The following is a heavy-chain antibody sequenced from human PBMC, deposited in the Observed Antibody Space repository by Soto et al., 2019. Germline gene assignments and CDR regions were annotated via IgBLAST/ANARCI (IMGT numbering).Heavy chain of an antibody. D-gene: IGHD2-8*01. J-gene: IGHJ1*01. Sequence: SETLSLTCTVSGGSISSGDYYWSWIRQPPGKSLEWIGYIYYSGSTYYNPSLKSRVTISVDTSKNQFSLKLSSVTAADTAVYYCATVYCTNGVCYEYFQHWGQGTLVTAPQ. V-gene: IGHV4-30-4*01. CDR3: ATVYCTNGVCYEYFQH. CDR2: IYYSGST. CDR1: GGSISSGDYY.